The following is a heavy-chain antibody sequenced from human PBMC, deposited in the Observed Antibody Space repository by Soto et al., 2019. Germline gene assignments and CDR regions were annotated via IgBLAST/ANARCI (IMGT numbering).Heavy chain of an antibody. D-gene: IGHD3-16*01. V-gene: IGHV1-69*13. Sequence: ASVKVSCKASGGTFSTFALTWVRQAPGHGLEWMGGIIPIFAAPNYAQRFQGRITIAADESTGTAYMELGSLRSEDTAFYYCAPRGEGGSFNWGQGTLVTVSS. J-gene: IGHJ4*02. CDR1: GGTFSTFA. CDR2: IIPIFAAP. CDR3: APRGEGGSFN.